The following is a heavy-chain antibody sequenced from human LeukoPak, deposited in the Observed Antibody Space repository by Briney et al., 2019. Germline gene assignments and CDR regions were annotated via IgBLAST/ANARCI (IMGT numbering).Heavy chain of an antibody. D-gene: IGHD5-24*01. V-gene: IGHV3-23*01. CDR1: GFTFSSYS. Sequence: GGSLRLSCAASGFTFSSYSMNWVRQAPGKGLEWVSAMSGSGGSTYYADSVKGRFTISRDNSKNTLYLQMNSLRAEDTAVYYCARDRRDGYNFDYWGQGTLVTVSS. J-gene: IGHJ4*02. CDR2: MSGSGGST. CDR3: ARDRRDGYNFDY.